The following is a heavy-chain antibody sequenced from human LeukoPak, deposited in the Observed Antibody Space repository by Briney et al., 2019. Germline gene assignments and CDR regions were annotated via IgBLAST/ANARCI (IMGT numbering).Heavy chain of an antibody. CDR2: IWYDGSNK. Sequence: PGGSLRLSCAASGFTFSSNAMTWVRQAPGKGLEWVAVIWYDGSNKYYADSVKGRFTISRDNSKNTLYLQMNSLRAEDTAVYYCARDYSAYSSGWYDYYGMDVWGQGTTVTVSS. V-gene: IGHV3-33*08. CDR3: ARDYSAYSSGWYDYYGMDV. D-gene: IGHD6-19*01. CDR1: GFTFSSNA. J-gene: IGHJ6*02.